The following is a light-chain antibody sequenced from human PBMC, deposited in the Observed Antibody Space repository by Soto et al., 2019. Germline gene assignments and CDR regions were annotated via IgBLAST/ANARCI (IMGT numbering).Light chain of an antibody. J-gene: IGKJ2*01. V-gene: IGKV3-20*01. Sequence: EVVMTQSPGTLSLSPGERATLSCRASQSVSNNYLAWYQQRPGHAPRLLIYGASKRATGIPDKFSGSGSGTDFTLSVNRLEPADVAVYYCQQDGSTPYTFGQGTKLEIE. CDR2: GAS. CDR3: QQDGSTPYT. CDR1: QSVSNNY.